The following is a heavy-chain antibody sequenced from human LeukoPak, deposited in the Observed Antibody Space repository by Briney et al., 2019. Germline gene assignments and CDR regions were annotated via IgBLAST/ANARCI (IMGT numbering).Heavy chain of an antibody. CDR3: AREGIAVAGTVFYYYYGMDV. Sequence: ASVKVSCKASGGTFSSYAISWVRQAPGQGLEWMGGIISIFGTANYAQKLQGRVTMTTDTSTSTAYMELRSLRSDDTAVYYCAREGIAVAGTVFYYYYGMDVWGQGTTVAVSS. CDR1: GGTFSSYA. V-gene: IGHV1-69*05. J-gene: IGHJ6*02. CDR2: IISIFGTA. D-gene: IGHD6-19*01.